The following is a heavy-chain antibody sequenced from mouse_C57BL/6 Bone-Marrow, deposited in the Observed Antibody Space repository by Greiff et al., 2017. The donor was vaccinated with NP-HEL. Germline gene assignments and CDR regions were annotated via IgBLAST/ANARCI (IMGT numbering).Heavy chain of an antibody. J-gene: IGHJ2*01. CDR1: GYTFTDHT. Sequence: VKLQQSDAELVKPGASVKISCKVSGYTFTDHTIHWMKQRPEQGLEWIGYIYPRDGSTKYNEKFKGKATLTADKSSSTAYMQLNSLTSEDSAVYFCARLGRITTVEFDYWGQGTTLTVSS. CDR3: ARLGRITTVEFDY. D-gene: IGHD1-1*01. CDR2: IYPRDGST. V-gene: IGHV1-78*01.